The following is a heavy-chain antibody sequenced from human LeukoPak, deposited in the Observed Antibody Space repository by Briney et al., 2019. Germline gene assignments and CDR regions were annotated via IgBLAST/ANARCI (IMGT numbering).Heavy chain of an antibody. V-gene: IGHV4-34*01. CDR1: GGSFSGYY. CDR3: ARALDYGGNRPFDY. D-gene: IGHD4-23*01. Sequence: SETLSLTCAVYGGSFSGYYWSWIRQPPGKGLEWIGEINHSGSTNYNPSLKSRVTISVDTSKNQFSLKLSSVTAADTTVYYCARALDYGGNRPFDYWGQGTLVTVSS. J-gene: IGHJ4*02. CDR2: INHSGST.